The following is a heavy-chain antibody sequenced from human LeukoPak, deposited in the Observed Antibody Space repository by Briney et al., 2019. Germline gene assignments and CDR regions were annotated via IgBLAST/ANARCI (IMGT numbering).Heavy chain of an antibody. D-gene: IGHD1-26*01. CDR3: ARGQGGSYDY. V-gene: IGHV3-30-3*01. Sequence: PGGSLRLSCAASGLTFSSYAMHWVRQAPGKGLEWVAVISYDGSNKYYADSVKGRFTISRGNSKNTLYLQMNSLRAEDTAVYYCARGQGGSYDYWGQGTLVTVSS. CDR1: GLTFSSYA. CDR2: ISYDGSNK. J-gene: IGHJ4*02.